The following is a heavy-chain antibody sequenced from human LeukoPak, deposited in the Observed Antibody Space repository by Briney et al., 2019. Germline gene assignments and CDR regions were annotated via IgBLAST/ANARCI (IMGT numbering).Heavy chain of an antibody. V-gene: IGHV4-34*01. Sequence: SETLSLTCAVYGGSFSGYYWSWIRQPPGKGLEWIGEINHSGSTNYNPSLKSRVTISVDTSKNQFSLKLSSVTAADTAVYYCARRKGYRGHYYGSGSYYNDWGQGTLVTVSS. CDR1: GGSFSGYY. J-gene: IGHJ4*02. D-gene: IGHD3-10*01. CDR2: INHSGST. CDR3: ARRKGYRGHYYGSGSYYND.